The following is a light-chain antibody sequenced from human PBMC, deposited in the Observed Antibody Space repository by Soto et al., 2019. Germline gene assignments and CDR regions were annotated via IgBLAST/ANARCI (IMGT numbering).Light chain of an antibody. V-gene: IGKV3D-15*01. CDR3: QQYNKWPRT. Sequence: EIVMTHSPATLSVSPWERATLSCRASQSVNIHLAWYQQKPGQAPRLPIYGASARATGIPAKFSGSGSGTEFTLTISSLQSEDFAVDYCQQYNKWPRTFGQGTKVDIK. CDR1: QSVNIH. J-gene: IGKJ1*01. CDR2: GAS.